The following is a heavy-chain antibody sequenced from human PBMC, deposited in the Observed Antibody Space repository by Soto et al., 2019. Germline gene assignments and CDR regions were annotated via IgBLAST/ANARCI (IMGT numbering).Heavy chain of an antibody. CDR3: TRHVNTIFGVVPLGD. Sequence: EVQLVESGGGLVQPGGSLKLSCAASGFTFSGSAMHWVRQASGKGLEWVGRIRSKANSYATAYAASVKGRFTISRDDSKNTAYLQMNSLKTEDTVVYYCTRHVNTIFGVVPLGDWGQGTLVTVSS. D-gene: IGHD3-3*01. J-gene: IGHJ4*02. V-gene: IGHV3-73*02. CDR2: IRSKANSYAT. CDR1: GFTFSGSA.